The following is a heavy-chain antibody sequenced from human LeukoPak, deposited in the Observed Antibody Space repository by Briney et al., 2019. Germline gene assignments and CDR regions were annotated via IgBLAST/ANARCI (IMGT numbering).Heavy chain of an antibody. CDR2: IYSDGNT. D-gene: IGHD6-19*01. V-gene: IGHV3-53*01. CDR1: GFTVSSIY. CDR3: AGDKHGGGCNAH. Sequence: GGSLRLSCAVSGFTVSSIYKSWVRQAPGKGLEWVSFIYSDGNTYYGDSVKGRFTLSRDSSRNTLYLQMNSLTVDDTAVYYCAGDKHGGGCNAHWGQETLVTVSP. J-gene: IGHJ4*02.